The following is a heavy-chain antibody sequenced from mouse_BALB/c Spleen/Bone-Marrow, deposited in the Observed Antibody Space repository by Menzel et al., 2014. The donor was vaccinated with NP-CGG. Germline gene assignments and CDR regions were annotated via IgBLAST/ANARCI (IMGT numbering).Heavy chain of an antibody. J-gene: IGHJ4*01. CDR3: ARRTRYAMDY. CDR1: GFNIKDTS. Sequence: EVQLQQSGAELVKPGASVKLSCTASGFNIKDTSMHWVKQRPEQGLEWIGRIDPANGNTKYDPKFQGKATITADTSSNTAYLQLSSLTSEDTAVYYCARRTRYAMDYWGQGTSVTVSS. CDR2: IDPANGNT. D-gene: IGHD3-3*01. V-gene: IGHV14-3*02.